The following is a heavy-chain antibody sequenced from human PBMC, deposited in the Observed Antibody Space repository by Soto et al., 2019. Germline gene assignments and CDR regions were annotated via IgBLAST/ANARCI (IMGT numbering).Heavy chain of an antibody. CDR3: ARDSDITIFGVVIMPFGY. D-gene: IGHD3-3*01. CDR1: GYTFTSYG. CDR2: ISAYNGNT. V-gene: IGHV1-18*01. J-gene: IGHJ4*02. Sequence: ASVKVSCKASGYTFTSYGISWVRQAPGQGLEWMGWISAYNGNTNYAQKLQGRVTMTTDTSTSTAYMELRSLRSDDTAVYYCARDSDITIFGVVIMPFGYWGQGILVTVSS.